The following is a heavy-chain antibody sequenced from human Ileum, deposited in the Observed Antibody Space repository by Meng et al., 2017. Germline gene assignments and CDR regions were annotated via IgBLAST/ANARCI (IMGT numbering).Heavy chain of an antibody. D-gene: IGHD6-19*01. Sequence: LQEPGPGLVRPSESLSLTCTVSGGSVSSSWSWIRQPPGKGLEWIGHIYYSGNTNYNPSLKSRVTISVDTSKNQFSLKLSSVTAADTAVYFCARDRRDSSGWFYFDYWAQGTLVTVSS. CDR3: ARDRRDSSGWFYFDY. CDR1: GGSVSSS. J-gene: IGHJ4*02. V-gene: IGHV4-59*02. CDR2: IYYSGNT.